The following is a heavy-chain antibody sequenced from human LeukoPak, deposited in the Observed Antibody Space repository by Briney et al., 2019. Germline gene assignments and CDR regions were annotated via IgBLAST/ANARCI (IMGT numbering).Heavy chain of an antibody. Sequence: GGSLRLSCAASGFRLSNYNMNWVRQTPGKGLEWISYISTSGNTIYYTDSVKGRFTVSRDNAKNAMYLQMNNLRAEDTAVYYCARDPAAPRGLYYYYYMDVWGKGTTVTVSS. J-gene: IGHJ6*03. CDR1: GFRLSNYN. V-gene: IGHV3-48*03. CDR3: ARDPAAPRGLYYYYYMDV. CDR2: ISTSGNTI.